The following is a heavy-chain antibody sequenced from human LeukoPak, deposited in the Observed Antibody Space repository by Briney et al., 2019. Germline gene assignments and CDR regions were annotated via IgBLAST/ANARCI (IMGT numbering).Heavy chain of an antibody. CDR1: GGSIGSSSYY. J-gene: IGHJ4*02. V-gene: IGHV4-39*01. Sequence: SETLSLTCTVSGGSIGSSSYYWGWIRQPPGKGLEWIGSIYYSGSTYYNPSLKSRVTISVDTSKNQFSLKLSSVTAADTAVYYCASSGSYFYFDYWGQGTLVTVSS. D-gene: IGHD1-26*01. CDR3: ASSGSYFYFDY. CDR2: IYYSGST.